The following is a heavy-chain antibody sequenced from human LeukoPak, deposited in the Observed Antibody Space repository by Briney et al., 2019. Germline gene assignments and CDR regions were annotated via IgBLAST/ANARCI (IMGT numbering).Heavy chain of an antibody. CDR2: ISAYNGNT. D-gene: IGHD6-13*01. CDR1: VYTCTSYG. J-gene: IGHJ4*02. V-gene: IGHV1-18*01. Sequence: ASVKVSCKASVYTCTSYGISSVRQAPGQGLEWMGWISAYNGNTNYAQKLQGRVTMTTDPSTSTAYMELRSLRSDDTAVYYCARDSAELVPGYSDYWGQGTLVTVSS. CDR3: ARDSAELVPGYSDY.